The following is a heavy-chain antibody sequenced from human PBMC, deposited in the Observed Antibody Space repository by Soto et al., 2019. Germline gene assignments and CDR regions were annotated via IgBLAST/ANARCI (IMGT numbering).Heavy chain of an antibody. Sequence: PGESLKISCNGSGYSFTSYWSIWVRQMPGKGLEWMGRVDPSDSYTDYSPSFQGHVTISADKSISTAYLQWSSLKASDTAMYYCARHHAQSLNSIAVAGTFALPPFGYYYGMDVWGQGTTVTVSS. CDR3: ARHHAQSLNSIAVAGTFALPPFGYYYGMDV. CDR2: VDPSDSYT. V-gene: IGHV5-10-1*01. D-gene: IGHD6-19*01. J-gene: IGHJ6*02. CDR1: GYSFTSYW.